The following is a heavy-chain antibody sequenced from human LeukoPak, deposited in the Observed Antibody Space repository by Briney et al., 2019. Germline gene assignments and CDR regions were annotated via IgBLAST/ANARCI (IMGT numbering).Heavy chain of an antibody. CDR2: IKQDGSEK. CDR1: GITFSSFA. V-gene: IGHV3-7*01. Sequence: PGGSLRLSCAVSGITFSSFAMSWIRQAPGKGLEWVANIKQDGSEKYYVDSVKGRFTISRDNAKNSLYLQMNSLRAEDTAVYYCARDTGGGYSCYDCWGQGTLVTVSS. CDR3: ARDTGGGYSCYDC. J-gene: IGHJ4*02. D-gene: IGHD5-18*01.